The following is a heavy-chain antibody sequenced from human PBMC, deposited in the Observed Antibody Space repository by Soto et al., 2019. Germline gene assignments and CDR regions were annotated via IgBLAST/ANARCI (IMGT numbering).Heavy chain of an antibody. CDR2: INAGNGNT. J-gene: IGHJ4*02. D-gene: IGHD6-13*01. CDR3: ARPLAAADRAPGY. Sequence: ASVKVSCKASGYTFTSYAMHWVRQAPGQSLEWMGWINAGNGNTKYSQKFQGRVTITRDTSASTAYMELSSLRSEDTAVYYCARPLAAADRAPGYWGQGTLVTVSS. CDR1: GYTFTSYA. V-gene: IGHV1-3*01.